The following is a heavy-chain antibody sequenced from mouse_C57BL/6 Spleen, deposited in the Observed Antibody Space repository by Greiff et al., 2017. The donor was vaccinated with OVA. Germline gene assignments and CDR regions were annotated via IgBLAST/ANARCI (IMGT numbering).Heavy chain of an antibody. Sequence: QVQLQQSGAELVKPGASVKLSCKASGYTFTEYTIHWVKQRSGQGLEWIGWFYPGSGSIKYNEKFKDKATLTADKSSSTVYMELSRLTSEDSAVYFCARHEDRSYYGSSYDYFDYWGQGTTLTVSS. D-gene: IGHD1-1*01. CDR2: FYPGSGSI. CDR1: GYTFTEYT. V-gene: IGHV1-62-2*01. J-gene: IGHJ2*01. CDR3: ARHEDRSYYGSSYDYFDY.